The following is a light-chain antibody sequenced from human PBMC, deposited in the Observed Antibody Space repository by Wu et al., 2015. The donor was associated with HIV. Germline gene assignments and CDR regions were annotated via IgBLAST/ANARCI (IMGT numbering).Light chain of an antibody. CDR2: SAS. CDR3: QQYNNWPPIT. J-gene: IGKJ5*01. Sequence: EIVMTQSPATLSVSPGERATLSCRASQSVNSNLAWYQQKPGQAPRLLIYSASTRATGVPARFSGSGSGTEFTLTISSLQSEDFAIYYCQQYNNWPPITFGQGTTTGGLN. CDR1: QSVNSN. V-gene: IGKV3-15*01.